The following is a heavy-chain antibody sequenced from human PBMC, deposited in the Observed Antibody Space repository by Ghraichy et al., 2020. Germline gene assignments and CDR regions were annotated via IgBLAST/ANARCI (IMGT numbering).Heavy chain of an antibody. D-gene: IGHD2-2*01. CDR2: IYYSGST. V-gene: IGHV4-59*01. Sequence: SETLSLTCTVSGGSISSYYWSWIRQPPGKGLEWIGYIYYSGSTNYNPSLKSRVTISVDTSKNQFSLKLSSVTTADTAVYYCARVGFSCSSTSCYLFGSNQHQIFDYWGQGTLVTVSS. J-gene: IGHJ4*02. CDR3: ARVGFSCSSTSCYLFGSNQHQIFDY. CDR1: GGSISSYY.